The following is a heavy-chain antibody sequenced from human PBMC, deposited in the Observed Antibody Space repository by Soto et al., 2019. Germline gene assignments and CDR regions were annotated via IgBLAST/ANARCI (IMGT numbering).Heavy chain of an antibody. Sequence: AASVKVSCKASGYIFTGYYMHWVRQAPGQGLEWMGWINPNSGDTNYTQKFRGWVTMTRDTSISTAYMELSRLRSDDTAVYYCATSRISIAVAGETEYYFDYWGQGTPVTVSS. J-gene: IGHJ4*02. CDR1: GYIFTGYY. V-gene: IGHV1-2*04. D-gene: IGHD6-19*01. CDR2: INPNSGDT. CDR3: ATSRISIAVAGETEYYFDY.